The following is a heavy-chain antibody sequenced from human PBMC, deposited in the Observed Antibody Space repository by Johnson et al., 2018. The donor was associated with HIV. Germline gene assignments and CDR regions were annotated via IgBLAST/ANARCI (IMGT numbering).Heavy chain of an antibody. Sequence: QVQLVESGGGVVQPGGSLRLSCAASGFTFSSYGMHWVRQAPGKGLEWVAFIRYDGSNKYYADSVKGRFTIPRDNSKNTLYLQMNSLRAEDTAVYYCARRGRRADDAFDIWGQGTMVTVSS. CDR1: GFTFSSYG. V-gene: IGHV3-30*02. J-gene: IGHJ3*02. D-gene: IGHD3-16*01. CDR3: ARRGRRADDAFDI. CDR2: IRYDGSNK.